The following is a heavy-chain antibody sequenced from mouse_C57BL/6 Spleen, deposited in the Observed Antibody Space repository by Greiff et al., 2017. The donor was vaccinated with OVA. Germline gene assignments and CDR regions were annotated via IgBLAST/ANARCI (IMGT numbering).Heavy chain of an antibody. J-gene: IGHJ3*01. CDR2: IRSKSNNYAT. Sequence: EVQGVESGGGLVQPKGSLKLSCAASGFSFNTYAMNWVRQAPGKGLEWVARIRSKSNNYATYYADSVKDRFTISRADSESMRYLQMKNSKTEVTARYVCVRQGYVGAWFAYWGQGTLVTVSA. V-gene: IGHV10-1*01. D-gene: IGHD2-2*01. CDR3: VRQGYVGAWFAY. CDR1: GFSFNTYA.